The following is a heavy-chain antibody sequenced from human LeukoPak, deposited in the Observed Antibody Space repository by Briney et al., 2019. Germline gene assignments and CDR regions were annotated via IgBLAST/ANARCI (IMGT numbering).Heavy chain of an antibody. Sequence: PSETLSLTCTVSGGSISSYYWSWIRQPPGKGLEWIGYIYYGGSTNYNPSLKSRVTISVDTSKNQFSLKLSSVTAADTAVYYCARTLLYGSGSYSDAFDIWGQGTMVTVSS. CDR2: IYYGGST. J-gene: IGHJ3*02. D-gene: IGHD3-10*01. V-gene: IGHV4-59*01. CDR1: GGSISSYY. CDR3: ARTLLYGSGSYSDAFDI.